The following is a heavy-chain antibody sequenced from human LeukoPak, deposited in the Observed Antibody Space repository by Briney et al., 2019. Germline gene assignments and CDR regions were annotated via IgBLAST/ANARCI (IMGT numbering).Heavy chain of an antibody. CDR3: ARDLGVVVVPAAHFDY. CDR2: INPNSGGT. CDR1: GYTFTGYY. D-gene: IGHD2-2*01. Sequence: ASVKVSCKASGYTFTGYYMHWVRQAPGQGLEWMGWINPNSGGTNYAQKFQGRVTMTRDTSISTAYMELSRLRSDDTAVYYCARDLGVVVVPAAHFDYWGQGTLVTVSS. J-gene: IGHJ4*02. V-gene: IGHV1-2*02.